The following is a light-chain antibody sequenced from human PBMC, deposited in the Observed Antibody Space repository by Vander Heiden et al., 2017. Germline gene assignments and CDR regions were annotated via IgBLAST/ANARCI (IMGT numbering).Light chain of an antibody. J-gene: IGLJ3*02. CDR3: QAWDSGTAP. CDR1: TLRDKY. CDR2: HRD. V-gene: IGLV3-1*01. Sequence: SYALTQPPSTSVSPGQTARITCSGDTLRDKYICWYQQKPGQSPVLVIYHRDKRPSGIPERFSGSISGNTATLIISGTQAMDEADYYCQAWDSGTAPFGGGTKLTVL.